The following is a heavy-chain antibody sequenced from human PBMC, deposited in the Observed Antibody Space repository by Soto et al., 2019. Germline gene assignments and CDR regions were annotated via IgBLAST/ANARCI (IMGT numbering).Heavy chain of an antibody. CDR1: GCSISSSSYY. CDR3: ANLRLYYAVRSGGNCFDP. V-gene: IGHV4-39*01. Sequence: SETLSLPCPVSGCSISSSSYYWGWIRQPPGKGLEWIGSIYYSGSTYYNPSLNSRVTISVDTSKNQFSLKLSSVTAADTAVYYCANLRLYYAVRSGGNCFDPLGQGTLVTFYS. J-gene: IGHJ5*02. CDR2: IYYSGST. D-gene: IGHD3-3*01.